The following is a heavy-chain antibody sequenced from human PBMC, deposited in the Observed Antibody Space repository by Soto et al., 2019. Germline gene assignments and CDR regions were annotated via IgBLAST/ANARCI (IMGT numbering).Heavy chain of an antibody. CDR2: IYSSGST. Sequence: QVQLQESGPGLVKPSQTLSLTCTVSGGSISSGDYYWSWIRQPPGKGLEYIGYIYSSGSTYYNPSLKSRVTISVDTSKDQLSLKLNSVTAADTAVYYCATDGELRRFDYWGQGTLVTVSS. V-gene: IGHV4-30-4*01. CDR3: ATDGELRRFDY. J-gene: IGHJ4*02. D-gene: IGHD1-7*01. CDR1: GGSISSGDYY.